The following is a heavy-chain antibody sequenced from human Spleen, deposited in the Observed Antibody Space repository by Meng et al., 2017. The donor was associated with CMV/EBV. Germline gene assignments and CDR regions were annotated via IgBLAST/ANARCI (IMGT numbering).Heavy chain of an antibody. J-gene: IGHJ4*02. D-gene: IGHD5-18*01. CDR2: ISSSSSSV. V-gene: IGHV3-48*04. CDR1: GFTFSHSS. Sequence: GGSLRLSCAASGFTFSHSSMNWVRQAPGKGLEWVSYISSSSSSVYYADSLKGRFTISRDNAKNSLFLQMNSLRAEDTAVYYCANENTAMVKSYYFDYWGQGTLVTVSS. CDR3: ANENTAMVKSYYFDY.